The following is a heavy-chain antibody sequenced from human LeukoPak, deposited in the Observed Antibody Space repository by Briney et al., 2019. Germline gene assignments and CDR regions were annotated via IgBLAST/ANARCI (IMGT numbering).Heavy chain of an antibody. CDR3: ARDSLGVVLEDDAFDI. Sequence: PSETLSLTCTVSGGSISSYYWSWIRQPPGKGLEWIGYIYYSGSTNYNPSHKSRVTISVDTSKNQFSLKLSSVTAADTAVYYCARDSLGVVLEDDAFDIWGQGTMVTVSS. V-gene: IGHV4-59*01. D-gene: IGHD2-15*01. CDR1: GGSISSYY. CDR2: IYYSGST. J-gene: IGHJ3*02.